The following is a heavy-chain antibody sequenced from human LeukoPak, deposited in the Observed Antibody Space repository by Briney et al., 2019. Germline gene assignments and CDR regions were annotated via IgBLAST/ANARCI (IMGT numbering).Heavy chain of an antibody. CDR3: SGFLAFDY. CDR1: GCTFSSYT. J-gene: IGHJ4*02. CDR2: IISHGDST. V-gene: IGHV3-64D*09. D-gene: IGHD3-10*01. Sequence: GGSLRLSCSASGCTFSSYTMHCVRHAPRGGLEYVSVIISHGDSTYYAASVKGRFTISRDNSKNTLYLQMSSLRYEDTADYYCSGFLAFDYWGQGTLVTVSS.